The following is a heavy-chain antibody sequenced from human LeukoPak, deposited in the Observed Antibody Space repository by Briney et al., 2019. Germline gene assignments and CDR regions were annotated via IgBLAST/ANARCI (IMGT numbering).Heavy chain of an antibody. Sequence: AASVKVFCKASGGIFSSYAINWVRQAPGQGLEWMGRIIPIFGSANYAQKFQGRVTITADKSTRTAYMELSSLRSEDTALYYCAKGSRLREGGSYRFWGQGTLVTVSS. CDR1: GGIFSSYA. CDR3: AKGSRLREGGSYRF. D-gene: IGHD3-16*02. V-gene: IGHV1-69*06. CDR2: IIPIFGSA. J-gene: IGHJ4*02.